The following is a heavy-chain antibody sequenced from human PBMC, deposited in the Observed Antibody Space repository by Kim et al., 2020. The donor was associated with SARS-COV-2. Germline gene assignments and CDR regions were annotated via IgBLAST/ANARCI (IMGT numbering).Heavy chain of an antibody. CDR3: AKDSDSGSFYDYYFDY. D-gene: IGHD1-26*01. CDR1: GFTFSSYG. V-gene: IGHV3-30*18. J-gene: IGHJ4*02. CDR2: ISYDGSNK. Sequence: GGSLRLSCAASGFTFSSYGMHWVRQAPGKGLEWVAVISYDGSNKYYVDSVKGRFTISRDNSKNTLYLQMNSLGAEDTAVYYCAKDSDSGSFYDYYFDYWGQGTLVTVSS.